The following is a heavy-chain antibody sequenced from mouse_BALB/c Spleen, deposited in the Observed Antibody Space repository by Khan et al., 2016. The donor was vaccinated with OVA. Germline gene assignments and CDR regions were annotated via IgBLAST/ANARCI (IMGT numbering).Heavy chain of an antibody. CDR1: GYSFTGYF. Sequence: EVQLQESGPELVKPGASVKISCKASGYSFTGYFMNWVMQSHGKSLEWIGRINPHIGETFYNQKFKDKATLTVDESSTTAHMELRSLSSEDSAVYYCARKNGSDFDYWGQGTTLTVS. CDR3: ARKNGSDFDY. J-gene: IGHJ2*01. CDR2: INPHIGET. D-gene: IGHD1-1*01. V-gene: IGHV1-20*02.